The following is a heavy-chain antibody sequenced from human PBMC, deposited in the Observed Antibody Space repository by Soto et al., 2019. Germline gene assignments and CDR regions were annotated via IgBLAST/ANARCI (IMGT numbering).Heavy chain of an antibody. J-gene: IGHJ4*02. D-gene: IGHD2-15*01. V-gene: IGHV4-34*01. Sequence: SETLSLTCAVYGGSFSGYYWSWIRQPPGKGLEWIGEINHSGSTNYNPSLKSRVTISVDTSKNQFSLKLGSVTAADTAVYYCARGPDSPIDYWGQGTLVTVSS. CDR3: ARGPDSPIDY. CDR1: GGSFSGYY. CDR2: INHSGST.